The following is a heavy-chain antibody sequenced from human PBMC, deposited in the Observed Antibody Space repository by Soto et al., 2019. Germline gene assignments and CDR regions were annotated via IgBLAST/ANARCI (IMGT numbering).Heavy chain of an antibody. CDR2: FRTSGDGGTT. D-gene: IGHD3-10*01. CDR1: GFTFSSYS. J-gene: IGHJ4*02. CDR3: AKKVNSGPGSQYFDY. V-gene: IGHV3-23*01. Sequence: GGSLRLSCAASGFTFSSYSMSWVRQAPGKGLEWVSGFRTSGDGGTTYYADSVKGRFTISRDNSKNMLFLQMNSLRAEDTAIYYCAKKVNSGPGSQYFDYWGQGTLVTVYS.